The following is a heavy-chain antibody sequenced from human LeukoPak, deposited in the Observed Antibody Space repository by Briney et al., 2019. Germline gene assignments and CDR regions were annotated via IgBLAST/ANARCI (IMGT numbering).Heavy chain of an antibody. CDR3: AELGITMIGGV. J-gene: IGHJ6*04. CDR2: ISSSGSTI. Sequence: GGSLRLSGAASGFTFSSYEMNWVRQAPGKGLEWVSYISSSGSTIYYADSVKGRFTISRDNAKNSLYLQMNSLRAEDTAVYYCAELGITMIGGVWGKGTTVTVSS. D-gene: IGHD3-10*02. V-gene: IGHV3-48*03. CDR1: GFTFSSYE.